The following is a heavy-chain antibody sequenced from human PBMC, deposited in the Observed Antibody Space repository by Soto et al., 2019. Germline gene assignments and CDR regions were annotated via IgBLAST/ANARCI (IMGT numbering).Heavy chain of an antibody. Sequence: QVQLVQSGAEVKKPGASVKVSCKASGYTFTSYGISWVRQAPGQGLEWMGWISAYNGNTNYAQKLQGRVTMTTDTSASTAYMELRSLRSDDTAVYYCARYLNTVTTQWDFDYWGQGTLVTVSS. CDR1: GYTFTSYG. CDR2: ISAYNGNT. J-gene: IGHJ4*02. CDR3: ARYLNTVTTQWDFDY. V-gene: IGHV1-18*01. D-gene: IGHD4-17*01.